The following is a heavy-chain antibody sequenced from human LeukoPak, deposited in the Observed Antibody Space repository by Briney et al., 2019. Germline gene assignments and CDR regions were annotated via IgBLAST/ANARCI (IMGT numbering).Heavy chain of an antibody. J-gene: IGHJ4*02. CDR1: EFTFSNHE. D-gene: IGHD3-10*01. CDR2: IGGGGVSS. V-gene: IGHV3-23*01. CDR3: ARAVRGYSWYFDH. Sequence: GGSLRLSCVGSEFTFSNHEMSWVRQAPGKGLEWVSGIGGGGVSSWHADSVKGRFTTSRDNSKNTLYLQMNSLRAEDTAVYYCARAVRGYSWYFDHWGQGTLVTVSS.